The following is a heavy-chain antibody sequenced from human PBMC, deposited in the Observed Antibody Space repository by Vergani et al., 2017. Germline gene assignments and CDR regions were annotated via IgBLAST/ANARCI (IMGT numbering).Heavy chain of an antibody. J-gene: IGHJ6*02. V-gene: IGHV4-30-4*08. D-gene: IGHD6-13*01. Sequence: QVQLQESGPGLVKPSQTLSLTCTVSGGSISSGDYYWSWIRQPPGKGLEWIGDIYYSGSTYYNPSLKSRVTISVDTSKNQFSLKLSSVTAADTAVYYCARDLMYSSSWSVGMDVWGQGTTVTVSS. CDR2: IYYSGST. CDR3: ARDLMYSSSWSVGMDV. CDR1: GGSISSGDYY.